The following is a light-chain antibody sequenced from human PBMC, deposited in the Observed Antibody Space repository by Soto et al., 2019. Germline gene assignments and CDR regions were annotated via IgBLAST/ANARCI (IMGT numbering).Light chain of an antibody. CDR3: QSYDSSLSGGV. V-gene: IGLV1-40*01. Sequence: QSVLTQPPSVSGAPGQRVTISCTESSSNIGAGYDVHWYQQRPGTAPKLLIYGNSNRPSGVPDRFSGSKSGTSASLAITGLQAEDEADYYCQSYDSSLSGGVFGGGTKLTVL. J-gene: IGLJ3*02. CDR2: GNS. CDR1: SSNIGAGYD.